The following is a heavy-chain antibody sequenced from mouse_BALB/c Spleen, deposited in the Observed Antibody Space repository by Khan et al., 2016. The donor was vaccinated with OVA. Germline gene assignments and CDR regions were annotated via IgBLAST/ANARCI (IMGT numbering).Heavy chain of an antibody. CDR2: ISYSGNT. D-gene: IGHD2-10*02. V-gene: IGHV3-2*02. J-gene: IGHJ2*01. CDR1: GYSITSDYA. Sequence: EVQGVESGPGLVKPSQSLSLTCTVTGYSITSDYAWNWIRQFPGNKLEWMGFISYSGNTNYNPSLKSRISITRDKSKNQFFMQLNSVTTEDTATYYCARVYGGDFDYWGQGTTLTVSS. CDR3: ARVYGGDFDY.